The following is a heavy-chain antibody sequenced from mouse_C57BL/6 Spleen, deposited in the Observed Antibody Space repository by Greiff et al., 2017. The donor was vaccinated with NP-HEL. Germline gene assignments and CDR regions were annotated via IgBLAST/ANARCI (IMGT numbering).Heavy chain of an antibody. Sequence: VQLQQPGAELVKAGASVKMSCKASGYTFTSYWMHWVKQRLGQGLAWFAETNPTNGRTYYHEKFKSKATLTVDKSSSTAYMLLSGPTFEDSAVYYCARIKKIVATYFDYWGQGTTLTVAS. D-gene: IGHD1-1*01. CDR3: ARIKKIVATYFDY. V-gene: IGHV1S81*02. J-gene: IGHJ2*01. CDR1: GYTFTSYW. CDR2: TNPTNGRT.